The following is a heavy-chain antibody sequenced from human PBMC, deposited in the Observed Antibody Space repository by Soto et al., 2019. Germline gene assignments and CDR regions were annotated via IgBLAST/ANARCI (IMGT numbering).Heavy chain of an antibody. CDR3: AAKTGTFPYFDH. CDR2: INQDGSEK. D-gene: IGHD3-9*01. J-gene: IGHJ4*02. CDR1: GFTFSDYW. V-gene: IGHV3-7*01. Sequence: GGSLRLSCAASGFTFSDYWMTWVRQAPGKGLEWVANINQDGSEKYYVDSLKGRFTISRDNAKNSLYLQMNSLRAEDTAVYYCAAKTGTFPYFDHWGQGTLVTVSS.